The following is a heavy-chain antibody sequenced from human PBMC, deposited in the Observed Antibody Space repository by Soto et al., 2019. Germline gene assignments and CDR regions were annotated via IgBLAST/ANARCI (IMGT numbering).Heavy chain of an antibody. V-gene: IGHV3-11*01. J-gene: IGHJ6*03. D-gene: IGHD6-19*01. CDR1: GFTFSDYY. CDR2: ISSSGSTI. CDR3: ARAVAGTSAYYYHFYYMDV. Sequence: QVQLVESGGGLVKPGGSLRLSCAASGFTFSDYYMSWIRQAPGRGLEWVSYISSSGSTIYYADSVKGRFTISRDNAKNSLYLQMNSLRAEDTAVYYCARAVAGTSAYYYHFYYMDVWGKGTTVTVSS.